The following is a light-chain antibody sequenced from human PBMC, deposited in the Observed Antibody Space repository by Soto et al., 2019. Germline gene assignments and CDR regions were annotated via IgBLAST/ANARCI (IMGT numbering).Light chain of an antibody. CDR1: QSIANY. V-gene: IGKV1-39*01. CDR2: AAS. CDR3: QQSDSTPYT. J-gene: IGKJ2*01. Sequence: DIPMTQSPSSLSASVGDRVTITCRSSQSIANYLNWYQQKLGKAPKLLIYAASSLQSGVPSRFSGSGYGTDFTLTISSLQPEDFATYYCQQSDSTPYTFGLGTKLEIK.